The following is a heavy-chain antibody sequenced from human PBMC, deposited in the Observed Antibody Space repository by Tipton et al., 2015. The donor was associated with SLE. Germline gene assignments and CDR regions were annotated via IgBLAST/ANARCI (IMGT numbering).Heavy chain of an antibody. CDR3: LRSPNYYYGMDV. V-gene: IGHV3-74*01. CDR1: GFTFSSYW. J-gene: IGHJ6*02. CDR2: INSDGSST. Sequence: SLRLSCAASGFTFSSYWMHWVRQAPGKGLVWVSRINSDGSSTSYADSGKGRFTISRDNAKNALYLQMNSLRAEDTAVYYCLRSPNYYYGMDVWGQGTTVTVSS.